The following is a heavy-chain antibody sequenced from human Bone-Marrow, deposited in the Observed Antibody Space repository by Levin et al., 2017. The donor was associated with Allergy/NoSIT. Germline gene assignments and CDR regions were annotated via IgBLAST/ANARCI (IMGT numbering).Heavy chain of an antibody. V-gene: IGHV1-2*06. CDR2: INPNAGDT. J-gene: IGHJ4*02. Sequence: ASVKVSCKASGYTFTGHYLQWVRQAPGQGLEWMGRINPNAGDTNYAQKFKGRVTMTRDTSMSTAYMELSGLRSDDTATYYCARAYGDYHFEHWGQGTRVTVSS. CDR3: ARAYGDYHFEH. CDR1: GYTFTGHY. D-gene: IGHD4-17*01.